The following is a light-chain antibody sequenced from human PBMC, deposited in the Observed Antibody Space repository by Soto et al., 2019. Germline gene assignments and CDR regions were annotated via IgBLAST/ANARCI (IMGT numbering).Light chain of an antibody. CDR3: QQNCNPPWT. J-gene: IGKJ1*01. Sequence: DIQMTQSPSSLSASVGDRVTITCRASQFINKYLSWYQQKPGKVPKLLINAASTLQSGVPSRFNGSRSGTDFSLAISSLQPEDFATYYCQQNCNPPWTFGQGTKVEIK. V-gene: IGKV1-39*01. CDR2: AAS. CDR1: QFINKY.